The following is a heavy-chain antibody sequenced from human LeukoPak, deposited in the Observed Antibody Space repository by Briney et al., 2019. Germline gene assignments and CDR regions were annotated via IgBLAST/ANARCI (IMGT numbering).Heavy chain of an antibody. CDR1: GFTFSSYG. V-gene: IGHV3-23*01. D-gene: IGHD1-26*01. J-gene: IGHJ6*03. CDR2: ISGSGSST. CDR3: AREVVGATQYYYYMDV. Sequence: GGSLRLSCAASGFTFSSYGMSWVRQAPGKGLEWVSAISGSGSSTYYADSVKGRFTISRDNSKNTLYLQMNSLRAEDTAVYYCAREVVGATQYYYYMDVWGKGTTVTVSS.